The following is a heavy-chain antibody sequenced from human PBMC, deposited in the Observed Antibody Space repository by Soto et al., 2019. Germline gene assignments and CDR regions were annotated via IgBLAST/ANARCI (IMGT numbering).Heavy chain of an antibody. CDR3: ARRAPVTPFDY. V-gene: IGHV3-49*03. J-gene: IGHJ4*02. CDR2: IRSASFGATP. Sequence: PGGSLRLSCRGSGFRFGEYAMSWFRQAPGKAPEWVGVIRSASFGATPEYAVSVRCRFTISRDYADSIVYLQLNSFKSEYTAVYFCARRAPVTPFDYWGQGT. CDR1: GFRFGEYA. D-gene: IGHD4-17*01.